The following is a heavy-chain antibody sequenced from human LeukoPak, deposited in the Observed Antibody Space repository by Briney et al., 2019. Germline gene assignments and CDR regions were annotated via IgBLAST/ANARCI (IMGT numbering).Heavy chain of an antibody. Sequence: GGSLRLSCAASEFSFSSFAMTWVRQAPGKGLEWVSTIRSDAATAYNADSVKGRFTFSRDNSKNTVYLQMNSLRVEDTAIYYCARGQEFDDGVFDSWGQGTLVTVSS. CDR2: IRSDAATA. D-gene: IGHD1-1*01. V-gene: IGHV3-23*01. J-gene: IGHJ4*02. CDR3: ARGQEFDDGVFDS. CDR1: EFSFSSFA.